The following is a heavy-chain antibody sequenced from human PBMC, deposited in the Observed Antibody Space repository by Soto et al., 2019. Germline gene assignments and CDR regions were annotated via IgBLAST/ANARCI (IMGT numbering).Heavy chain of an antibody. V-gene: IGHV3-9*01. D-gene: IGHD1-26*01. J-gene: IGHJ4*02. Sequence: EVQLVESGGGLVQPGRSLRLSCAASGFTFDDYAMHWVRQAPGKGLEWVSGISWNSGSIGYADSVKGRFTISRDNAKNSLYLQMTSLRAEDTALYYCAKDFSPSVALIDYWGQGTLVTVSS. CDR2: ISWNSGSI. CDR3: AKDFSPSVALIDY. CDR1: GFTFDDYA.